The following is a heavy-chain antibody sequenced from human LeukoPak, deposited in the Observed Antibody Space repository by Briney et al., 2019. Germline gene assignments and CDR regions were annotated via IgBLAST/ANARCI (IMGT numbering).Heavy chain of an antibody. CDR2: IYPGDSDT. Sequence: GESLKISCKGSGYRFTSYWIGWVRQMPGKGLEWMAIIYPGDSDTKYSPSFQDQVTISADKSINTAYLHWRSLKASDTAMYYCARLSMIDTFDIWGLGTVVTVSS. CDR3: ARLSMIDTFDI. CDR1: GYRFTSYW. J-gene: IGHJ3*02. D-gene: IGHD3-22*01. V-gene: IGHV5-51*01.